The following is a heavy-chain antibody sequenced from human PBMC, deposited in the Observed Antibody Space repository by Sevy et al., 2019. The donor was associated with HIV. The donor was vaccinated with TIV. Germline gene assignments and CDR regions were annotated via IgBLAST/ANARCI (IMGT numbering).Heavy chain of an antibody. J-gene: IGHJ4*01. CDR2: INSNGGST. Sequence: GGSLRLSCSASRFTFSSYAMHWVRQAPGKGLEYVSAINSNGGSTYYSDSVKGRFTISRDNSKNTLYLQMSSLRAEDTAVYYCVKSYDFWSGYCLDYWGHGTLVTVSS. D-gene: IGHD3-3*01. V-gene: IGHV3-64D*06. CDR1: RFTFSSYA. CDR3: VKSYDFWSGYCLDY.